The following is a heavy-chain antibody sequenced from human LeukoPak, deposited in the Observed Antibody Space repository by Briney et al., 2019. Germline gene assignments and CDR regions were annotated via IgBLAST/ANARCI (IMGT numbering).Heavy chain of an antibody. Sequence: GGSLRLSCAASGFTFSSYAMHWVRQAPGKGLEWVATVSYDGGNEYYADSVKGRFTISRDNSKNTLYLQMNTLRPEDTAVYYCARPARRITIFGVPFDYWGQGTLVTVS. CDR3: ARPARRITIFGVPFDY. CDR2: VSYDGGNE. V-gene: IGHV3-30-3*01. J-gene: IGHJ4*02. CDR1: GFTFSSYA. D-gene: IGHD3-3*01.